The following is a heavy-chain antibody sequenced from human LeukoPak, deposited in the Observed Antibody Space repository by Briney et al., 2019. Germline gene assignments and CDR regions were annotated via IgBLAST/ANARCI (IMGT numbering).Heavy chain of an antibody. J-gene: IGHJ6*03. CDR1: GFTFSSYW. CDR3: ASRGYSSGWYYYYYYMDV. D-gene: IGHD6-19*01. CDR2: INSDGSST. V-gene: IGHV3-74*01. Sequence: PGGSLRLSCAASGFTFSSYWMHWVRQAPGKGLVWVSRINSDGSSTSYADSVKGRFTISRDNAKNTLYLQMNSLRAEDTAVYYCASRGYSSGWYYYYYYMDVWGKGTTVAVSS.